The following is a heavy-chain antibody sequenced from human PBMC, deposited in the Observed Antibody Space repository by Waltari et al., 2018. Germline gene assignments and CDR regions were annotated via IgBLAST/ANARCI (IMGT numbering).Heavy chain of an antibody. CDR1: GFTFSSYR. J-gene: IGHJ3*02. Sequence: EVQLVESGGGLVQPGGSLRLSCAASGFTFSSYRMSWVRQATGKGLEWGANIKQDGSEKYYVGSVKGRFTISRDNAKNSLYLQMNSLRAEDTAVYYCARGGYLGRAFDIWGQGTMVTVSS. D-gene: IGHD3-16*01. V-gene: IGHV3-7*01. CDR2: IKQDGSEK. CDR3: ARGGYLGRAFDI.